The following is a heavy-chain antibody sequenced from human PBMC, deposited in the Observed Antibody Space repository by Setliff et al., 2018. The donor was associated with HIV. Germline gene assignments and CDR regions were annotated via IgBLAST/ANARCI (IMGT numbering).Heavy chain of an antibody. CDR3: ARGGAHYYTSGSWLHY. CDR1: GFTFDINA. Sequence: GGSLRLSCAASGFTFDINAMSWVRQAPGKGLEWVSRIKTDGSTTTYADSVKGRFTISRDNAKNSLYLQMNSLRAEGTAVYYCARGGAHYYTSGSWLHYWGQGTLVTVSS. CDR2: IKTDGSTT. V-gene: IGHV3-74*01. D-gene: IGHD3-10*01. J-gene: IGHJ4*02.